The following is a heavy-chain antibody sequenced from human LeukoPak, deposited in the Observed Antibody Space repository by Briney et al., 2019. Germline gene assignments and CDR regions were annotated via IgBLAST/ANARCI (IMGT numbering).Heavy chain of an antibody. CDR1: GFMFSDYY. CDR3: ARGRSMYL. CDR2: ISCRGKTI. V-gene: IGHV3-11*04. J-gene: IGHJ6*03. Sequence: TGGSLRLSCAASGFMFSDYYMRWIRQAPGKGLEWVSYISCRGKTIYCADVVKGRFTISRDNAKNSLYQQMNSLRADDTAVYYCARGRSMYLWSKGTTVTVSS.